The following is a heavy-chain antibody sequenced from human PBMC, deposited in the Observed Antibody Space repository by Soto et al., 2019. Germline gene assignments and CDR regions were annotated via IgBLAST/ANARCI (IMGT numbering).Heavy chain of an antibody. Sequence: QVQLQESGPGLVKPSETLSLTCTVSGGSISSYYWSWIRQPPGKGLEWIGYIYYSGSTNYNPSLKSRVTISVDTSKNQFSLKLSSVTAADTAVYYCERRNWAFDIWGQGTMVTVSS. J-gene: IGHJ3*02. CDR3: ERRNWAFDI. V-gene: IGHV4-59*08. CDR2: IYYSGST. CDR1: GGSISSYY.